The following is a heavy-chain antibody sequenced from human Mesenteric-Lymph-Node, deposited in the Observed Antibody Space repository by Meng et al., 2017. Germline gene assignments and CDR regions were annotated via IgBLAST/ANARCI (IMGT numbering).Heavy chain of an antibody. V-gene: IGHV3-7*01. Sequence: GGSLRLSCAASGFTFSSYWMSWVRQAPGKGLEWVANIKQDGSEKYYVDSVKGRFTISRDNAKNSLYLQMNSLRAEDTAVYYCARALSNWDYGDYFYFDYWGQGTLVTVSS. CDR3: ARALSNWDYGDYFYFDY. D-gene: IGHD4-17*01. CDR2: IKQDGSEK. CDR1: GFTFSSYW. J-gene: IGHJ4*02.